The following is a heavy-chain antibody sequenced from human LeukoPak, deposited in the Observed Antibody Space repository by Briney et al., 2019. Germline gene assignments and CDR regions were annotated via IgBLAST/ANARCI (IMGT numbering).Heavy chain of an antibody. CDR1: GLTFSSYA. J-gene: IGHJ4*01. Sequence: GGSLRLSCAASGLTFSSYAMSWVRQAPGKGLEWVSAISGSGGSTYYADSVKGRFTISRDNSKNTLYLQMNSLRAEDTAVYYCAHLHAGRNSGCWGHGTLVTVSS. CDR3: AHLHAGRNSGC. CDR2: ISGSGGST. D-gene: IGHD3-22*01. V-gene: IGHV3-23*01.